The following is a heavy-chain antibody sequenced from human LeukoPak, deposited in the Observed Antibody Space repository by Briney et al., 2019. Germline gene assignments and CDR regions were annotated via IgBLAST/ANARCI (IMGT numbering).Heavy chain of an antibody. CDR1: GFTFDHYA. CDR2: ISWNSGSI. CDR3: AKDIMGSGYDPFDY. D-gene: IGHD5-12*01. J-gene: IGHJ4*02. Sequence: GGSLRLPCAASGFTFDHYAMHWVRQAPGKGLEWGSGISWNSGSIGYADSVKGRFPISRDNAKNSLYLQMNSLRAEDTPSYYCAKDIMGSGYDPFDYWGQGTLVTVSS. V-gene: IGHV3-9*01.